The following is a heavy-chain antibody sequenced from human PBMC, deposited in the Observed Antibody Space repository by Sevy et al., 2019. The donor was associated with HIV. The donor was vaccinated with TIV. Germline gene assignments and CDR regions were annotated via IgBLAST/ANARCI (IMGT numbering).Heavy chain of an antibody. J-gene: IGHJ6*02. V-gene: IGHV3-30-3*01. D-gene: IGHD6-6*01. CDR1: GFTFSSYA. CDR3: ARDHKYSSSSAYYYYGMDV. Sequence: GGSLRLSCAASGFTFSSYAMHWVRQAPGKGLEWVAVISYDGSNKYYEDSVKGRFTISRDNSKNTLYQQMNSLRAEDTAVYYCARDHKYSSSSAYYYYGMDVWGQGTTVTVSS. CDR2: ISYDGSNK.